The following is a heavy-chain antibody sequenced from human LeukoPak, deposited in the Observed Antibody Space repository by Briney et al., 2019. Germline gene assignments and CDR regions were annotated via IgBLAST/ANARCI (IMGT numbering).Heavy chain of an antibody. J-gene: IGHJ4*02. CDR1: GYTFTGYY. CDR3: ARISGYSGYELDY. Sequence: ASVKVSCKASGYTFTGYYMLWVGQAPGQGLEWMGLVNPNIGGTNSQKFQGTVTMSRDTPISIAYTERSRVGSDDTRGYDCARISGYSGYELDYWGQGTLVTVSS. V-gene: IGHV1-2*02. D-gene: IGHD5-12*01. CDR2: VNPNIGGT.